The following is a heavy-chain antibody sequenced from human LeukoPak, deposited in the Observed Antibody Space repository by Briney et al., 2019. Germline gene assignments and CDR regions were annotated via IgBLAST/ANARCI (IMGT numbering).Heavy chain of an antibody. J-gene: IGHJ4*02. D-gene: IGHD6-19*01. CDR3: ARRSGIAVAGAFDY. CDR1: GFTFSSYA. V-gene: IGHV3-23*01. CDR2: FSGSGGST. Sequence: GGSLRLSCAASGFTFSSYAMSWVRQAPGKGLEWVSTFSGSGGSTHYADSVKGRFTISRDNSKNTLYLQMNSLRAEDTAVYYCARRSGIAVAGAFDYWGQGTLVTVSS.